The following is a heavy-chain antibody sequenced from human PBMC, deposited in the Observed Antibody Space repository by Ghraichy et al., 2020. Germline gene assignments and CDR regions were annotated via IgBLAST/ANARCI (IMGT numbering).Heavy chain of an antibody. CDR3: ARDRGEIVVVVAANYYGMDV. Sequence: SETLSLTCTVSGVSIRSGDYYWGWIRQPPGKGLEWIGSIDYSGSTYYNPSLKSRVTISVDTSKNQFSLKLNSVTAADTAVYYCARDRGEIVVVVAANYYGMDVWGQGTTVTVSS. J-gene: IGHJ6*02. D-gene: IGHD2-15*01. CDR1: GVSIRSGDYY. V-gene: IGHV4-39*07. CDR2: IDYSGST.